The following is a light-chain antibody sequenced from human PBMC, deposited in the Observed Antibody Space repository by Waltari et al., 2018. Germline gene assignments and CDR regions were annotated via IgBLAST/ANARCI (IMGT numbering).Light chain of an antibody. CDR2: KNR. J-gene: IGLJ2*01. CDR3: QSADSSGTYVV. V-gene: IGLV3-25*03. CDR1: ALPKQY. Sequence: SYELTQPPSVSVSPGQTARITCSGDALPKQYAYWYQEKPGQAPVPVIYKNRDMPSGIHERFSGASSGTTVTLTISGVQADDEADYYCQSADSSGTYVVFGGGTKLTVL.